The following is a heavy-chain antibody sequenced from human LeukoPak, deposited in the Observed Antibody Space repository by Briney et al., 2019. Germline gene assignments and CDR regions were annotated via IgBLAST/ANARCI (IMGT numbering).Heavy chain of an antibody. CDR3: ATDRVAAAGTTPRWFDP. Sequence: GASVKVSCKVSGYTLTELSMHWVRQAPGKGLEWVGGFDPEDGETIYAQKFQGRVTMTEDTSTDTAYMELSSLRSEDTAVYYCATDRVAAAGTTPRWFDPWGQGTMVTVSS. CDR2: FDPEDGET. V-gene: IGHV1-24*01. D-gene: IGHD6-13*01. CDR1: GYTLTELS. J-gene: IGHJ5*02.